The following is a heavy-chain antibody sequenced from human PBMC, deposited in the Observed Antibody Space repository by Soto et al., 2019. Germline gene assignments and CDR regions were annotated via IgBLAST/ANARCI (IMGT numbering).Heavy chain of an antibody. CDR3: ARDGDYYGSERIYYYYYYYMDV. CDR1: GYTFTSYA. D-gene: IGHD3-10*01. Sequence: ASVKVSCKASGYTFTSYAMHWVRQAPGQRLEWMGWINAGNGNTKYSQKFQGRVTITRDTSASTAYMELSSLRSEDTAVYYCARDGDYYGSERIYYYYYYYMDVWGKGTTGTVSS. J-gene: IGHJ6*03. V-gene: IGHV1-3*01. CDR2: INAGNGNT.